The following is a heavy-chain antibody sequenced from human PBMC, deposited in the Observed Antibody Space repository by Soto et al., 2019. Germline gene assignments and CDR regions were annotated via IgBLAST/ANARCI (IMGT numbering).Heavy chain of an antibody. Sequence: EVKLLESGGGLAQPGGSLRLSCVGSGFTFDSYAISWVRQAPGERLQWIAAISGSADGTDYAHSVRGRFTISSDNAKKTVHLQMDSLRVEDTSVYFCAKYTVGGYSFWSGYYSDGLDVWGQGTLVSVS. V-gene: IGHV3-23*01. CDR3: AKYTVGGYSFWSGYYSDGLDV. CDR1: GFTFDSYA. CDR2: ISGSADGT. D-gene: IGHD3-3*01. J-gene: IGHJ3*01.